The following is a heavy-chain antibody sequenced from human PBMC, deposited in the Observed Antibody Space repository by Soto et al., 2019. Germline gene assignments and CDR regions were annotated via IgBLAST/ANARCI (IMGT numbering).Heavy chain of an antibody. D-gene: IGHD3-22*01. J-gene: IGHJ3*02. V-gene: IGHV4-4*02. CDR3: ARRRITMIVVVFDGFDI. CDR1: GGSISSSYW. CDR2: IYHSGST. Sequence: QVQLQESGPGLVKPSGTLSLTCAVSGGSISSSYWWSWVRQPPGKGLEWIGEIYHSGSTNYNPSLKSRVTISVAKSKTQFSLKVSSVTAADTAVYYCARRRITMIVVVFDGFDIWGQGTMVTVSS.